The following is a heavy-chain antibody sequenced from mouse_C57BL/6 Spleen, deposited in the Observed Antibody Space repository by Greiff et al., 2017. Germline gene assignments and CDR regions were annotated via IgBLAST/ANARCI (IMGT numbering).Heavy chain of an antibody. J-gene: IGHJ2*01. CDR3: ARVRDGSYGDYFDY. CDR2: IYPGGGYT. CDR1: GYTFTNYW. D-gene: IGHD2-3*01. V-gene: IGHV1-63*01. Sequence: VKLMESGAELVRPGTSVKMSCKASGYTFTNYWIGWAKQRPGHGLEWIGDIYPGGGYTNYNEKFKGKATLTADKSSSTAYMQFSSLTSEDSAIYYCARVRDGSYGDYFDYWGQGTTLTVSS.